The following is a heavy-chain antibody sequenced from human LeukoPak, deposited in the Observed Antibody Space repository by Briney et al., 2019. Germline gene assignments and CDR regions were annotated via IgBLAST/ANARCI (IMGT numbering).Heavy chain of an antibody. CDR2: IYSGGST. CDR1: GFTVSSNY. CDR3: PRGKSPHDGFDI. J-gene: IGHJ3*02. Sequence: QTGGPLTLSCAASGFTVSSNYFCWVRIPPGKGLEWVSVIYSGGSTCYAYSVKGRFPISRDNSKNTLCLQMNSLRAEYTAVYYCPRGKSPHDGFDIWGQGTMVTVSS. V-gene: IGHV3-53*01.